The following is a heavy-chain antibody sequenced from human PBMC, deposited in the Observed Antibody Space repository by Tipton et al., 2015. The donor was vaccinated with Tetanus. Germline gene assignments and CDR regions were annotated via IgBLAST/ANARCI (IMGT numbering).Heavy chain of an antibody. CDR2: IRTRTNDYAT. V-gene: IGHV3-73*01. D-gene: IGHD1-1*01. J-gene: IGHJ4*02. CDR3: TKTTLTAGDY. Sequence: SLRLSCEASGFSFSGSAIFWVRQASGKGLEWIGRIRTRTNDYATAYAASVKGRFTISRDDSKNTAYLQMNNLKIEDTAVYFCTKTTLTAGDYWGRGTQVTVSS. CDR1: GFSFSGSA.